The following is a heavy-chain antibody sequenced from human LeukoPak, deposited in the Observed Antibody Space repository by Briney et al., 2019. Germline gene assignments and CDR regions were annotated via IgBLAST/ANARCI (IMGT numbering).Heavy chain of an antibody. V-gene: IGHV4-30-4*01. Sequence: ASETLSLTCTVSGGSISSGDYYWSWIRQPPGKGLEWIGYIYYSGSTYYNPSLKSRVTISVDTSKNQFSLKLSSVTAADTAVYYCARESGEDYDYVWGSYRHYYFDYWGQGTLVTVSS. D-gene: IGHD3-16*02. CDR1: GGSISSGDYY. CDR3: ARESGEDYDYVWGSYRHYYFDY. CDR2: IYYSGST. J-gene: IGHJ4*02.